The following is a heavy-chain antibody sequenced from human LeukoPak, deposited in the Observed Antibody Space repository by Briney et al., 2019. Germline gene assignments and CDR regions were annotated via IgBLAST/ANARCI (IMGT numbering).Heavy chain of an antibody. CDR1: GGSISSSSYY. CDR2: IYYSGST. Sequence: PSETLSLTCTVSGGSISSSSYYWGWIRQPPGKRLEWIGSIYYSGSTYYNPSLKSRVTISVDTSKNQFSLKLSSVTAADTAVYYCARRSIVVVPAAPAFDYWGQGTLVTVSS. J-gene: IGHJ4*02. CDR3: ARRSIVVVPAAPAFDY. D-gene: IGHD2-2*01. V-gene: IGHV4-39*01.